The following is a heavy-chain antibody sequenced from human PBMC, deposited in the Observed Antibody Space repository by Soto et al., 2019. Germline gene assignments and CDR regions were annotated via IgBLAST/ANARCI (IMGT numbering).Heavy chain of an antibody. D-gene: IGHD6-6*01. V-gene: IGHV3-53*01. CDR1: GFTVSRNY. CDR2: IYSGGIT. CDR3: VRDFGSSSEGSMDV. J-gene: IGHJ6*02. Sequence: PAGSLTLSCQASGFTVSRNYMSWVRQAPGKGLEWVSVIYSGGITFYADSVKGRFTISRDNSKNTLYLQMNNLRGEDTAVHYCVRDFGSSSEGSMDVWGQGTTVTVSS.